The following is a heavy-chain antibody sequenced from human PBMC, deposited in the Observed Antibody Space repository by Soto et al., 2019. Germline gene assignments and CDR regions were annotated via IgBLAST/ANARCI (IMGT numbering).Heavy chain of an antibody. CDR1: GSSFRDYY. CDR2: ITSSSSYT. CDR3: TGGQDNLAVDFDY. Sequence: QVQLVESGGGLVQPGGSLRLSCAASGSSFRDYYMIWIRQSPGKGMEWLSYITSSSSYTHYADSVKGRFTISRENAKNTLYLQMNSLRAEDTAVYYCTGGQDNLAVDFDYWGQGTPVTVSS. D-gene: IGHD1-1*01. V-gene: IGHV3-11*05. J-gene: IGHJ4*02.